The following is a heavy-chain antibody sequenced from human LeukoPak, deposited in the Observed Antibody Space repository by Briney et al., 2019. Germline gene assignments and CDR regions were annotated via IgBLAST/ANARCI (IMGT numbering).Heavy chain of an antibody. D-gene: IGHD3-10*01. CDR3: ARSDGYGLVGI. CDR1: GVSISSGSNY. Sequence: PSETLSLTCSVSGVSISSGSNYWGWIRQPPGKTLEWIGSIYSSGSTHYNPSLKSRGIILIDTAKNHFSLNLSSVTAADTAVYYCARSDGYGLVGIWGQGTMVTVSS. J-gene: IGHJ3*02. CDR2: IYSSGST. V-gene: IGHV4-39*07.